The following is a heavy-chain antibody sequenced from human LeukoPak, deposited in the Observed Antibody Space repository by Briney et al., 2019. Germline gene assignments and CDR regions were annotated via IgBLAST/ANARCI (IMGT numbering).Heavy chain of an antibody. V-gene: IGHV4-61*02. CDR2: IYTSGST. D-gene: IGHD1-26*01. J-gene: IGHJ4*02. Sequence: SETLSLTCTVSGGSISSGSYYWSWIRQPAGKGLEWIGRIYTSGSTNYNPSLKSRVTISIDASKNQFSLRVNSVTAADTAVYYCTKGGELMNYWGQGTLVTVSS. CDR1: GGSISSGSYY. CDR3: TKGGELMNY.